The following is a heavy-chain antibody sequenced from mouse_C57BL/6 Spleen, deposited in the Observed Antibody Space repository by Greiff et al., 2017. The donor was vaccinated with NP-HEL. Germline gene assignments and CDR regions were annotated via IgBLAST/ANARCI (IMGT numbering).Heavy chain of an antibody. V-gene: IGHV5-4*01. J-gene: IGHJ4*01. Sequence: EVMLVESGGGLVKPGGSLKLSCAASGFTFSSYAMSWVRQTPEKRLEWVATISDGGSYTYYPDNVKGRFTISRDNAKNNLYLQMSHLKSEDTAMYYCARDGNSSYYAMDYWGQGTSVTVSS. D-gene: IGHD3-2*02. CDR3: ARDGNSSYYAMDY. CDR1: GFTFSSYA. CDR2: ISDGGSYT.